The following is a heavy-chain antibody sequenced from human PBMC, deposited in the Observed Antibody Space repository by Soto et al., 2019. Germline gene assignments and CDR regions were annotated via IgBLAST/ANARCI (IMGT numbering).Heavy chain of an antibody. CDR2: IYYSGST. Sequence: SETLSLTCAVYGGSFSGYYWSWIRQPPGKGLEWIGYIYYSGSTNYNPSIKSRVTISVDTSKNQFSMKLSSVTAEDTDVYYCAXXXXXXXXXXXYWGQGXXVTXXS. CDR1: GGSFSGYY. J-gene: IGHJ4*02. CDR3: AXXXXXXXXXXXY. V-gene: IGHV4-59*01.